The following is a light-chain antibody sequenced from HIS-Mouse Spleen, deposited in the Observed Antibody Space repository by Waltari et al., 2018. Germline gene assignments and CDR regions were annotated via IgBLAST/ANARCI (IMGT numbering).Light chain of an antibody. Sequence: SYVLTQPPSVSVAPGKTARITCGGNNIGSKSVHWYQQKPGQAPVLVVYDDSDRPSGLPERFSGANSGSTATLTISRGEAGDEADYYCQVWDSSSDHPYVFGTGTKVTVL. V-gene: IGLV3-21*03. CDR3: QVWDSSSDHPYV. CDR1: NIGSKS. J-gene: IGLJ1*01. CDR2: DDS.